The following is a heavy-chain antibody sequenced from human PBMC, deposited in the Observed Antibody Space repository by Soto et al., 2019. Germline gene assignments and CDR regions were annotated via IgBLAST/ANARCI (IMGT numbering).Heavy chain of an antibody. Sequence: GGSLRLSCAASGLPHSKYGMKWVRQAPGKGLECVSGIYGSGGGTEYADSVEGRFTISRDNAKSTVYLQMTDLRADDTAVYYCANDAVSNDGLWLLDHWGQGTQVTVSS. V-gene: IGHV3-23*01. CDR2: IYGSGGGT. J-gene: IGHJ4*02. CDR1: GLPHSKYG. CDR3: ANDAVSNDGLWLLDH. D-gene: IGHD2-21*01.